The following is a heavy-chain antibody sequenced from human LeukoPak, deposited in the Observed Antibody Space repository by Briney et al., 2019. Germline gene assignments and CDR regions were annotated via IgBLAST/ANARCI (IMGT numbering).Heavy chain of an antibody. Sequence: GASVKVSCKASGYTFTGYYMHWVRQAPGQGLEWMGWINPNSGGTNYAQKFQGRVTMTRNTSISTAYMELSSLRSEDTAVYYCARGHYDFWSGYYDPFGQGTLVTVSS. V-gene: IGHV1-2*02. J-gene: IGHJ5*02. D-gene: IGHD3-3*01. CDR1: GYTFTGYY. CDR2: INPNSGGT. CDR3: ARGHYDFWSGYYDP.